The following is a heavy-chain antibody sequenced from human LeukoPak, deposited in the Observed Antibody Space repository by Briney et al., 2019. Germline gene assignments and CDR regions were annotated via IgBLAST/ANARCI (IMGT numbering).Heavy chain of an antibody. J-gene: IGHJ4*02. V-gene: IGHV4-59*12. D-gene: IGHD3-3*01. CDR3: WREGMDFWSGTGFDY. CDR1: GRSMNNFY. Sequence: PSETLSLTCTVSGRSMNNFYWSWIRQPPGRGGEWVGYIYYTGSKNFNRSFKGRVNISLDTSTEQFSLKLGSVNGADTAGFYFWREGMDFWSGTGFDYWGQGTLVTVSS. CDR2: IYYTGSK.